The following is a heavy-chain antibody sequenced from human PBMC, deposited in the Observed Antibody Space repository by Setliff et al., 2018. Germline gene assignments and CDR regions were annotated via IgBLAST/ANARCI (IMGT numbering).Heavy chain of an antibody. Sequence: ASETLSLTCSVSGASISSGNDFWNWIRQPAGKGLEWIGNIYTNGGTDYSPSHRSRVTISLGTSKNQFSLQLTSVTAADTAIYYCARSDDNFQYPDYWGQGTLVTVSS. CDR3: ARSDDNFQYPDY. CDR1: GASISSGNDF. CDR2: IYTNGGT. J-gene: IGHJ4*01. D-gene: IGHD1-1*01. V-gene: IGHV4-61*09.